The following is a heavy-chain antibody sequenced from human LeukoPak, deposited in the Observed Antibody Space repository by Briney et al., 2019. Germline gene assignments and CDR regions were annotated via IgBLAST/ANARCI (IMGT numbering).Heavy chain of an antibody. Sequence: GASVKVSCKASGFTFSRSAMQWVRQARGQRLEWIGWIVLGSGNTNYTQKFQERVTITRDMSTNTAYMELISLRSEDTAVYYCAAPTTVTTGAFDIWGQETMVTVSS. CDR2: IVLGSGNT. J-gene: IGHJ3*02. V-gene: IGHV1-58*02. D-gene: IGHD4-17*01. CDR1: GFTFSRSA. CDR3: AAPTTVTTGAFDI.